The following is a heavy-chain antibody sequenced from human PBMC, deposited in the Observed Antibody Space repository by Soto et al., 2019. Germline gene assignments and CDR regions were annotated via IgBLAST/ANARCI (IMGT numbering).Heavy chain of an antibody. V-gene: IGHV3-30*18. J-gene: IGHJ6*02. Sequence: GSLRLSCAASGFTFSSYGMHWVRQAPGKGLEWVAVISYDVSNNYYADSVKGRFTISRDNSKNTLYLQMNSLRAEDTAVYYCAKGMYVSYYGMDVWGQGTTVTVSS. CDR3: AKGMYVSYYGMDV. CDR1: GFTFSSYG. D-gene: IGHD2-8*01. CDR2: ISYDVSNN.